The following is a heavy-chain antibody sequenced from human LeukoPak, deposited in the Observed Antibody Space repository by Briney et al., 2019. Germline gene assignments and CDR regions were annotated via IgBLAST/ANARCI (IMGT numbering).Heavy chain of an antibody. D-gene: IGHD3-16*02. CDR2: ISGSGGST. Sequence: GGSLRLSCAASGFTFSSYAMSWVRQAPGKGLEWVSAISGSGGSTYYADSVKGRFTISRDNSKNTLYLQMNSLRAGDTAVYYCAKDIKGYDCVWGSYRFDYWGQGTLVTVSS. CDR1: GFTFSSYA. V-gene: IGHV3-23*01. J-gene: IGHJ4*02. CDR3: AKDIKGYDCVWGSYRFDY.